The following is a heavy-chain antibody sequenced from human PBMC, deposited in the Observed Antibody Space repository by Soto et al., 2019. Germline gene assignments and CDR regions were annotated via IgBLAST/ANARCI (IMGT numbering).Heavy chain of an antibody. CDR2: MNPNSGKT. CDR1: GYTFTSYD. V-gene: IGHV1-8*01. CDR3: ARDPLNWGVDY. Sequence: QVQLVQSGAEVKKPGASVKVSCKAAGYTFTSYDINWVRQATGQGLEWMGWMNPNSGKTGYAQKFQGRVTMTRDTSIRTAYMELSSLRSEDTAVYYCARDPLNWGVDYWGQGTLVTVSA. J-gene: IGHJ4*02. D-gene: IGHD7-27*01.